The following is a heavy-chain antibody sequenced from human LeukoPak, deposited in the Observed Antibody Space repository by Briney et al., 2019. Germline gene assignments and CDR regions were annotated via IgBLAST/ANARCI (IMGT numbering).Heavy chain of an antibody. CDR3: ARHVLLWFGSRPGAFDY. J-gene: IGHJ4*02. D-gene: IGHD3-10*01. Sequence: SETLSLICTVSGGSISSGSYYWSWIRQHPGKGLEWFGSMYYSGSTYYNPSLKSRVTISVDTSKNQFSLKLSSVTAADTAVYYCARHVLLWFGSRPGAFDYWGQGTLVTVSS. CDR1: GGSISSGSYY. V-gene: IGHV4-31*03. CDR2: MYYSGST.